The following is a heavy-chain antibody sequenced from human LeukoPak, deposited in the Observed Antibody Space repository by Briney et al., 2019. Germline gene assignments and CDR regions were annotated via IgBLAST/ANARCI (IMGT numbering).Heavy chain of an antibody. CDR3: ARGDYDYVWGSYRYYYFDY. D-gene: IGHD3-16*02. V-gene: IGHV3-48*01. J-gene: IGHJ4*02. CDR1: GFTFSSYS. CDR2: ISSSSSTI. Sequence: GESLRLSCAASGFTFSSYSMNWVRQAPGKGLEWVSYISSSSSTIYYADSVKGRFTISRDNAKNSLYLQMNSLRAEDTAVYYCARGDYDYVWGSYRYYYFDYWGQGTLVTVSS.